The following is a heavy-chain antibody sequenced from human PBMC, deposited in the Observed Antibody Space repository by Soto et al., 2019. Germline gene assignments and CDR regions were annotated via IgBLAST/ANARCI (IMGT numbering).Heavy chain of an antibody. CDR3: ARDPRGNFWRDYYDY. Sequence: PSETLSLTCTVSGDSMSSGGYYWSWIRQHPAKGLEWIGHIYYSGSTYYNPSLKSRVTISVDTSKNQFSLKLSSVTAADTAVYYCARDPRGNFWRDYYDYWGPGTLVTGSS. J-gene: IGHJ4*02. V-gene: IGHV4-31*03. CDR2: IYYSGST. CDR1: GDSMSSGGYY. D-gene: IGHD3-3*01.